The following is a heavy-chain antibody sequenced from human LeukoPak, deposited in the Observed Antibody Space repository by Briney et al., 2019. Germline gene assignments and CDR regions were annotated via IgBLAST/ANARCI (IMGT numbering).Heavy chain of an antibody. Sequence: QPGGSLRLSCVASGFTFSSYCMHWVRQAPGKGLEWVSAVAGSLRKKYYADSVKGRFTISRDNSKNTLYLQMNSLRAEDTAVYYCARVVQQLVDLEYYYYYMDVWGKGTTVTVSS. CDR1: GFTFSSYC. CDR3: ARVVQQLVDLEYYYYYMDV. CDR2: VAGSLRKK. D-gene: IGHD6-13*01. V-gene: IGHV3-30*03. J-gene: IGHJ6*03.